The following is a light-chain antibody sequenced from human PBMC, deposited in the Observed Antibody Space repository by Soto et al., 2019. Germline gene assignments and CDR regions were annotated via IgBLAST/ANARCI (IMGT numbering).Light chain of an antibody. CDR1: SSNIGSNY. V-gene: IGLV1-47*02. CDR3: AAWDDSLSGNWV. Sequence: VLTQPPSASGTPGQRVTISCSGSSSNIGSNYVYWYQQLPGTAPKLLIYSNNQRPSGVPDRFSGSKSGTSASLAISGLRSEDEADYYCAAWDDSLSGNWVFGGGTKVTVL. CDR2: SNN. J-gene: IGLJ3*02.